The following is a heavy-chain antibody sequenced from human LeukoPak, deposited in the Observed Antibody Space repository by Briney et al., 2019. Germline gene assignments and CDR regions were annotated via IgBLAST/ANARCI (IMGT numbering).Heavy chain of an antibody. V-gene: IGHV3-23*01. CDR1: GFTFSGYA. CDR2: ISGSGGST. Sequence: GGSLRLSCVVSGFTFSGYAMTWVRQAPGKGLEWVSVISGSGGSTYYADSVKGRFTISRDNSKNTLYLQMNSLRAEDTAVYYCARDRFRGGRITIFGVVDYWGQGTLVTVSS. J-gene: IGHJ4*02. CDR3: ARDRFRGGRITIFGVVDY. D-gene: IGHD3-3*01.